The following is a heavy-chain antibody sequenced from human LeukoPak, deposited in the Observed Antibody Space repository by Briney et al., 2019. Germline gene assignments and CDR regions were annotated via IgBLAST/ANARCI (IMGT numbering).Heavy chain of an antibody. CDR3: ARDLGPRGLRFSGQGRFDP. V-gene: IGHV4-61*02. CDR2: IYTSGST. D-gene: IGHD5-12*01. J-gene: IGHJ5*02. Sequence: SSETLSLTCTVSGGSISSGSYYWSWIRQPAGKGLEWIGRIYTSGSTNYNPSLKSRVTISVDTSKNQFSLKLSSVTAADTAVYYCARDLGPRGLRFSGQGRFDPWGQGTLVTVSS. CDR1: GGSISSGSYY.